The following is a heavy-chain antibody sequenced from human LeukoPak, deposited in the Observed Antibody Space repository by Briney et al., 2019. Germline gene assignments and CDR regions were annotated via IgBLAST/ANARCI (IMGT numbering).Heavy chain of an antibody. J-gene: IGHJ3*02. V-gene: IGHV1-8*01. D-gene: IGHD2-2*01. CDR1: GYTFTSYD. Sequence: ASVKVSCKASGYTFTSYDINWVRQATGQGLEWMGWMNPNSGNTGYAQKFQGRVTMTRNTSISTAYMELSSLRSEDTAVYYCARVHCSSTSCYAGGDAFDIWGQGTMVTVSS. CDR3: ARVHCSSTSCYAGGDAFDI. CDR2: MNPNSGNT.